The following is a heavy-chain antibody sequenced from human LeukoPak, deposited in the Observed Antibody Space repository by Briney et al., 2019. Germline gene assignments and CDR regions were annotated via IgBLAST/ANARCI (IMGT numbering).Heavy chain of an antibody. Sequence: PGGSLRLSCAASGFTFSSYAMSWVRQAPGKGLEWVSAISGSGGSTYYADSVNGRFTISRDNSKNTLYLQMNSLRAEDTAVYYCAKDWGYSYVGYYFDYWGQGTLVTVSS. D-gene: IGHD5-18*01. CDR1: GFTFSSYA. V-gene: IGHV3-23*01. CDR2: ISGSGGST. J-gene: IGHJ4*02. CDR3: AKDWGYSYVGYYFDY.